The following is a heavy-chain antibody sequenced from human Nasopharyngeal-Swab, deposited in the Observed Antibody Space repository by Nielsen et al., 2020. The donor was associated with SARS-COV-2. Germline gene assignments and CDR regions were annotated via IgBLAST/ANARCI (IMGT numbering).Heavy chain of an antibody. Sequence: VRQAPGKGLEWVSYISSSSSTIYYADSVKGRFTVSRDNSRNRLYLQMDSLRAEDSAVYYCVRAFNWNDAFDYCGQGTLVTVSS. V-gene: IGHV3-48*01. CDR3: VRAFNWNDAFDY. J-gene: IGHJ4*02. CDR2: ISSSSSTI. D-gene: IGHD1-1*01.